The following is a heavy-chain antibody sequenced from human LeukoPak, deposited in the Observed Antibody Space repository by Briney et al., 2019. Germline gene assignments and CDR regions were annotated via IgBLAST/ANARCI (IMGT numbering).Heavy chain of an antibody. Sequence: GGSLRLSCAASGFTFSHHAMSWVRQAPGKGLQWVSVISGSGRTTEYADSVKGRFTISRDNSKNTLSLQMNSLRVEDTAIYYCAKNVVVKRYFDYWGQGTLITVSS. CDR2: ISGSGRTT. CDR3: AKNVVVKRYFDY. V-gene: IGHV3-23*01. J-gene: IGHJ4*02. D-gene: IGHD2-15*01. CDR1: GFTFSHHA.